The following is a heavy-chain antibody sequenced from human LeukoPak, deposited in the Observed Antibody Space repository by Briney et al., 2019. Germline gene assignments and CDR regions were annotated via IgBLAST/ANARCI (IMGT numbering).Heavy chain of an antibody. D-gene: IGHD6-6*01. CDR3: ARIQGSSSSVGDS. CDR1: GFTFSSYW. V-gene: IGHV3-74*01. CDR2: INSDGSST. J-gene: IGHJ4*02. Sequence: GGSLGLSCAASGFTFSSYWMHWVRQAPGKGLVWVSRINSDGSSTSYADSVKGRFTISRDNAKNTLYLQVNSLRAEDTAVYYCARIQGSSSSVGDSWGQGTLVTVSS.